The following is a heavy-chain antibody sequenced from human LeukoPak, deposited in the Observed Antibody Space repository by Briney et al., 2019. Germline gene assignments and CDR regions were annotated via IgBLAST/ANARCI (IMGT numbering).Heavy chain of an antibody. D-gene: IGHD3-16*01. CDR2: IKRDGSDI. V-gene: IGHV3-7*01. J-gene: IGHJ4*02. CDR3: ARDPDYRGSQPHGYFDY. Sequence: PGGSLRLSCAASGFTFSSYWMSWVRQAPGKGLEWVAYIKRDGSDIYYVDSVKGRFIISRDNAKNSLYLQMNSLRAEDTAVYYCARDPDYRGSQPHGYFDYWGQGTLVTVSS. CDR1: GFTFSSYW.